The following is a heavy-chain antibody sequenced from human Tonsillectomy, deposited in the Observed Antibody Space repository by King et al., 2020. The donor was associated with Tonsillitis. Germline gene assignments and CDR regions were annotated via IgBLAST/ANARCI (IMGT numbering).Heavy chain of an antibody. Sequence: VQLVESGGGLVQPGGSLRLSCAASGFTFSSYAMSWVRQAPGKGLEWVSAISGSGGSTYYADSVKGRFTISRDNSKNTLYLQMNSPRAEDTAVYYCAKVSKVVVVPAALIDYWGQGTLVTVSS. V-gene: IGHV3-23*04. CDR2: ISGSGGST. D-gene: IGHD2-2*01. CDR3: AKVSKVVVVPAALIDY. CDR1: GFTFSSYA. J-gene: IGHJ4*02.